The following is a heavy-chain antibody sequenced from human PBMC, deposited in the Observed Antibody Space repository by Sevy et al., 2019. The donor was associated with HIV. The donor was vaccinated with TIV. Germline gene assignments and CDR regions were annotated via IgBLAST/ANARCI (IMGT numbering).Heavy chain of an antibody. CDR1: GGTFSSYA. D-gene: IGHD2-2*01. V-gene: IGHV1-69*13. CDR3: ARGPIVVVPAARPNWFDP. Sequence: ASVKVSCKASGGTFSSYAISWVRQAPGQGLEWMGGIIPIFGTTNYAQKFQGRVTITADESTTTAYMELSSLRSEDMAVYYCARGPIVVVPAARPNWFDPWGQGILVTVSS. CDR2: IIPIFGTT. J-gene: IGHJ5*02.